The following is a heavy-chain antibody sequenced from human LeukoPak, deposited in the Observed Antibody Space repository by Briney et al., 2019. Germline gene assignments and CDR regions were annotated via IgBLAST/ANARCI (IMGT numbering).Heavy chain of an antibody. D-gene: IGHD1-14*01. CDR3: TRDFRWTGGYFDY. CDR1: GFTFSSYW. V-gene: IGHV3-7*01. J-gene: IGHJ4*02. CDR2: IKQDGSEK. Sequence: GGSLRLSCAASGFTFSSYWMSWVRQAPGKGLEWVANIKQDGSEKYYVDSVKGRFTISRDNAKNSLYLEMNSLGAEDTAVYYCTRDFRWTGGYFDYWGQGTLVTVSS.